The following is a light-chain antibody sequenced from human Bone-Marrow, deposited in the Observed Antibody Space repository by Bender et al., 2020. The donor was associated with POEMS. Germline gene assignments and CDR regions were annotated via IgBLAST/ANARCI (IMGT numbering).Light chain of an antibody. CDR2: EVR. CDR3: SSYTSSSLVV. Sequence: QSALTQPPSASGSPGQSVTISCTGGTSDVGASDYISWYQHHPGKAPKLIIFEVRRRPSGVPDRFSGSKSGNTASLTVAGLQSEDGADYYCSSYTSSSLVVFGGGTKLTVL. J-gene: IGLJ2*01. V-gene: IGLV2-8*01. CDR1: TSDVGASDY.